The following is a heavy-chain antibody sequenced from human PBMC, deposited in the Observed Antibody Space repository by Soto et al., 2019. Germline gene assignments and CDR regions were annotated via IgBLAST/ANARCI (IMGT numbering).Heavy chain of an antibody. Sequence: EVQLAESGGDLVQSGGSLRLSCATSGFTFSDYWMNWDRQARGKGLEWVASIREDGGETHYVDSVKGRFTISRDNARKSLYLEMNNRRDEDTAVYYCARDGETCVGNDCHRNFDSWGQGSLVSVSS. CDR3: ARDGETCVGNDCHRNFDS. J-gene: IGHJ4*02. CDR2: IREDGGET. CDR1: GFTFSDYW. D-gene: IGHD5-12*01. V-gene: IGHV3-7*03.